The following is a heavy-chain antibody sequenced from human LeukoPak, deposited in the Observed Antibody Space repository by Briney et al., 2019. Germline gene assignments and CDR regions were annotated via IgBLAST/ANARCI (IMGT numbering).Heavy chain of an antibody. V-gene: IGHV3-23*01. Sequence: GGSLRLSCAAPGFTFNSYAMYWVRQDPGKGLEWISGIFGSGGSPHYADSVKGRFTISRDNSQGIVYLQLDSLRVEDTALYYCGKTTVGYSSGRYPGWPVDYWGQGALVTVSS. CDR1: GFTFNSYA. J-gene: IGHJ4*02. CDR2: IFGSGGSP. D-gene: IGHD2-15*01. CDR3: GKTTVGYSSGRYPGWPVDY.